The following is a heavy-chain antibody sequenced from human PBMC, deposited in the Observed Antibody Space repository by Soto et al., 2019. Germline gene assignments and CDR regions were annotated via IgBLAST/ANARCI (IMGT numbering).Heavy chain of an antibody. CDR1: GFTVSSNY. CDR3: ARDRIAAADYYYYYMDV. CDR2: IYSGGST. V-gene: IGHV3-66*01. J-gene: IGHJ6*03. D-gene: IGHD6-13*01. Sequence: EVQLVESGGGLVQPGGSLRLSCAASGFTVSSNYMSWVRQAPGKGLEWVSVIYSGGSTYYADSVKGRFTISRDNSKNTLYLQMNSLRAEDTAVYYCARDRIAAADYYYYYMDVWGKGTTVTVSS.